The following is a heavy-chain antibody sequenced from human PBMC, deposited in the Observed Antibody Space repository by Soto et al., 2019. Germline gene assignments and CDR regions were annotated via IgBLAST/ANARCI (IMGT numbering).Heavy chain of an antibody. J-gene: IGHJ6*02. CDR2: IYPGDSDT. CDR1: GYIFTLYW. V-gene: IGHV5-51*01. D-gene: IGHD4-17*01. CDR3: ARQSPTPGYYYFSYGMDV. Sequence: GESLKISCKASGYIFTLYWIGWVRQMPGKGLEWMGIIYPGDSDTRYSPSFQGQVTISADKSITTASLQWSSLKASDTAVYYCARQSPTPGYYYFSYGMDVWGQGTTVTVSS.